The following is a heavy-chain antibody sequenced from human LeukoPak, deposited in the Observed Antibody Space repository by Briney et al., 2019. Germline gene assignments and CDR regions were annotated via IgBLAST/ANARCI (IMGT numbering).Heavy chain of an antibody. CDR3: ARYSSSSYYYYHIDV. Sequence: SETLSLTCNVSGGSISSYYWSWIRQPPGKGLEWIGYIYSSGSTSYNPSLESRLSISIDTSKNQFSLRPSSVTAADTAVYYCARYSSSSYYYYHIDVWGRGTTVTVSS. J-gene: IGHJ6*03. D-gene: IGHD6-6*01. CDR2: IYSSGST. V-gene: IGHV4-4*09. CDR1: GGSISSYY.